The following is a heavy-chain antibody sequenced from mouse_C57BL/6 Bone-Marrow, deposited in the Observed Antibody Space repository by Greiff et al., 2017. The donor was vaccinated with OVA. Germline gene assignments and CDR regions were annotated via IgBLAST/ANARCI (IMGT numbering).Heavy chain of an antibody. CDR3: TRRELPFYYAMDY. V-gene: IGHV1-5*01. Sequence: EVQRVESGTVLARPGASVKMSCKTSGYTFPSYWMHWVKQRPGPGLEWIGAIYPGNSDTSYNQKFTGKAKLTAVTSASTAYMELSSLTNEDSAVYYCTRRELPFYYAMDYWGQGTSVTVSS. CDR2: IYPGNSDT. J-gene: IGHJ4*01. D-gene: IGHD2-1*01. CDR1: GYTFPSYW.